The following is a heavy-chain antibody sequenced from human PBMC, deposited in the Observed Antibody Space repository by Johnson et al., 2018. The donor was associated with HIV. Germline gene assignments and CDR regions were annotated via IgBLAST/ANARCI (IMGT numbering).Heavy chain of an antibody. CDR3: ARASLEWLLSLVPLGAFDI. CDR1: GFTFSSYA. D-gene: IGHD3-3*01. CDR2: IRDDGSNK. V-gene: IGHV3-33*08. Sequence: QEQLVESGGGMVQPGRSLRLSCAASGFTFSSYAMHWVRPAPGKGLEWVAFIRDDGSNKYYVDSVKGRFTISRDNAKNSLYLQMNSLRAEDTAVYYCARASLEWLLSLVPLGAFDIWGQGTMVTVSS. J-gene: IGHJ3*02.